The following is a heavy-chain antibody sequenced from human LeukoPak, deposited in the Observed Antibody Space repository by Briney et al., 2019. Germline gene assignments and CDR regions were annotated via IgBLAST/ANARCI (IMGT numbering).Heavy chain of an antibody. CDR3: ARLYTGYSSGWQSLDP. J-gene: IGHJ5*02. V-gene: IGHV5-51*01. CDR2: IYPGDSDT. D-gene: IGHD6-19*01. Sequence: GESLKISCKGSGYSFTSYWIGWVRQMPGKGLEWMGIIYPGDSDTRYSPSFQGQVTISADKSISTAYLQWSSLKASDTAMYYCARLYTGYSSGWQSLDPWGQGTLVTVSS. CDR1: GYSFTSYW.